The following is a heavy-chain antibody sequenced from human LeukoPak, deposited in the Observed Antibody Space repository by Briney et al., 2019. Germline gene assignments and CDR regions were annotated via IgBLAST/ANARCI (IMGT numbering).Heavy chain of an antibody. J-gene: IGHJ4*02. V-gene: IGHV3-23*01. CDR3: AKISWDGRGTFY. CDR1: GFTFSVYG. CDR2: ISGSAAST. Sequence: GGSLRLSCAASGFTFSVYGMSWVRQAPGKGLEWVSSISGSAASTYYADSVKGRFTISRDNSKDTLSLQMNSLRAEDTAVYYCAKISWDGRGTFYWGQGTLVTVSS. D-gene: IGHD2-15*01.